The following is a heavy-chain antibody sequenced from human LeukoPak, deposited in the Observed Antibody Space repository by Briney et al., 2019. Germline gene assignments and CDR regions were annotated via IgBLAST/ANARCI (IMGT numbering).Heavy chain of an antibody. Sequence: SGGSLRLSSAAAGFTFRSYAMSWVRQAPGKGLEWVLAISGSGTSTYYADSVKGRFTISRDNSKNTLYLQKNSLRAEDTAVYYCDGTYSYDSSDDYWGQGTLVTVSS. CDR2: ISGSGTST. J-gene: IGHJ4*02. CDR3: DGTYSYDSSDDY. V-gene: IGHV3-23*01. D-gene: IGHD3-22*01. CDR1: GFTFRSYA.